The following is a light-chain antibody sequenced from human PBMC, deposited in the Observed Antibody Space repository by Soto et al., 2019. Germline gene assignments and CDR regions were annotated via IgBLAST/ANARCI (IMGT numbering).Light chain of an antibody. J-gene: IGKJ2*01. Sequence: DIQMTQSPSTLSASVGDRATITCRASQSISSWLAWYQQKPGKAPKLLIYDASSLESGVPSRFSGSGSGTEFTLTISRLQADVFAYYCCQRRNSYYTFGQGTKLEIK. CDR2: DAS. V-gene: IGKV1-5*01. CDR3: QRRNSYYT. CDR1: QSISSW.